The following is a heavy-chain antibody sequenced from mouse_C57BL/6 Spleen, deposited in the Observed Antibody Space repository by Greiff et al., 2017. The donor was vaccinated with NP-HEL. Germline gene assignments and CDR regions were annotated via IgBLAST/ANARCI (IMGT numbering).Heavy chain of an antibody. CDR3: ARLPRYYGSSSWYFDV. CDR1: GFTFSSYG. CDR2: ISSGGSYT. J-gene: IGHJ1*03. V-gene: IGHV5-6*01. Sequence: EVMLVESGGDLVKPGGSLKLSCAASGFTFSSYGMSWVRQTPDKRLEWVGTISSGGSYTYYLDSVKGRFTISRDNAKNTLYLQMSSLKSEDTAMYYCARLPRYYGSSSWYFDVWGTGTTVTVSS. D-gene: IGHD1-1*01.